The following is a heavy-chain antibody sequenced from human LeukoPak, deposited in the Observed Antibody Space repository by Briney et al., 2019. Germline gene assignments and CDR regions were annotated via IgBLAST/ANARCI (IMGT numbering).Heavy chain of an antibody. D-gene: IGHD3-10*01. V-gene: IGHV4-34*01. Sequence: KASETLSLTCTVSGGSFVGYYWTWIRQFPGKGLEWIAEINYGRNTNYNPSLVRRVTISADTSTNQVSLKLNSLTAADTAIYYCARAINYGSGSYYFDYWGQGTLVAVSS. CDR3: ARAINYGSGSYYFDY. CDR1: GGSFVGYY. CDR2: INYGRNT. J-gene: IGHJ4*02.